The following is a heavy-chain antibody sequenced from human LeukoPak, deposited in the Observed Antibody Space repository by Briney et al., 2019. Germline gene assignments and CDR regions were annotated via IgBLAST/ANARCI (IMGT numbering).Heavy chain of an antibody. CDR2: INPSGGST. Sequence: ASVKVSCKASGYTFTSYYMHWVRQAPGQGLEWMGIINPSGGSTSYAQKFQGRVTMTRDMSTSTVYTELSSLRSEDTAVYYCAREGSGNSIDYWGQGTLVTVSS. CDR1: GYTFTSYY. V-gene: IGHV1-46*01. J-gene: IGHJ4*02. D-gene: IGHD3-10*01. CDR3: AREGSGNSIDY.